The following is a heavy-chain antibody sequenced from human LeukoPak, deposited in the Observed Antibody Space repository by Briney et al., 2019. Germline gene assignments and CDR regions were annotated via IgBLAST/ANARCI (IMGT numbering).Heavy chain of an antibody. J-gene: IGHJ4*02. CDR2: ISGSGGST. Sequence: GASLRLSCAASGFTFSSYAMSWVRQAPGKGLEWVSAISGSGGSTCYADSVKGRFTISRDNSKNTLYLQMNSLRAEDTAVYYCAKVSEWDYYDSSGYPDSQFDYWGQGTLVTVSS. CDR3: AKVSEWDYYDSSGYPDSQFDY. D-gene: IGHD3-22*01. V-gene: IGHV3-23*01. CDR1: GFTFSSYA.